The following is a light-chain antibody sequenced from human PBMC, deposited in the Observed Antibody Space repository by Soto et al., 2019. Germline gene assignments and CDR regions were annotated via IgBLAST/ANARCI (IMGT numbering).Light chain of an antibody. J-gene: IGLJ2*01. CDR2: DDS. CDR1: NSGSKS. Sequence: SYELTQPPSVSVAPGQTARITCGGTNSGSKSVHWYQQMPGQAPVLVVYDDSARPSGIPERLSGSNSGHTATLTISRVEAGDEADYYCQVWDSSNDHVVFGGGTKLTVL. V-gene: IGLV3-21*02. CDR3: QVWDSSNDHVV.